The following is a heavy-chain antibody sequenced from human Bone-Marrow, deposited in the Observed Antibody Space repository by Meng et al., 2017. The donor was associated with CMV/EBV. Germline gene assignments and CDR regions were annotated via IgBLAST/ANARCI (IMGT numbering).Heavy chain of an antibody. J-gene: IGHJ6*02. D-gene: IGHD2-8*01. CDR3: AKDHRMTNYGMDV. CDR1: GFTFSSYD. Sequence: GESLKISCAACGFTFSSYDMHWVRQATGKGLEWVSAIGTAGDTYYPGSVKGQFTISRENAKNSLYLQMNSLRAEDTAVYYCAKDHRMTNYGMDVWGQGTTVTVSS. CDR2: IGTAGDT. V-gene: IGHV3-13*03.